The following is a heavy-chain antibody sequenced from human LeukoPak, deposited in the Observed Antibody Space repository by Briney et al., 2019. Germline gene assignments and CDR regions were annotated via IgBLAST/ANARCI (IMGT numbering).Heavy chain of an antibody. CDR2: IYYSGST. CDR1: GGSISSYY. V-gene: IGHV4-59*12. CDR3: ARVGGRYSSSWTVYYYYYYMDV. D-gene: IGHD6-13*01. J-gene: IGHJ6*03. Sequence: SETLSLTCTVSGGSISSYYWSWIRQPPGKGLEWIGYIYYSGSTYYNPSLKSRVTISVDTSKNQFSLKLSSVTAADTAVYYCARVGGRYSSSWTVYYYYYYMDVWGKGTTVTVSS.